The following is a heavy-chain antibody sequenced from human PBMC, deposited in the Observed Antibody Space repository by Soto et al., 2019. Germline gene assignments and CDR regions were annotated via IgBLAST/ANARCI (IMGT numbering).Heavy chain of an antibody. D-gene: IGHD1-20*01. V-gene: IGHV3-13*01. CDR1: GFTFSSYD. J-gene: IGHJ6*02. Sequence: GGSLRLSCAASGFTFSSYDTHWVRQATGKGLEWVSAIGSAGDTYYPGSVKGRFTISRENAENSLYLQMNSLRAEDTAVYYCARSNIRYYYGMDVWGQGTTVTV. CDR3: ARSNIRYYYGMDV. CDR2: IGSAGDT.